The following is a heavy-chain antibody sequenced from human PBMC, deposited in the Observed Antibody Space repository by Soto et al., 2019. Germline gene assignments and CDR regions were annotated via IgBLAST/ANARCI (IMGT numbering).Heavy chain of an antibody. J-gene: IGHJ4*02. CDR3: AKDSAWVNWNYDY. Sequence: LRLSCAASGFTFSSYAMSWVRQAPGKGLEWVSAISGSGGSTYYADSVKGRFTISRDNSKNTLYLQMNSLRAEDTAVYYCAKDSAWVNWNYDYWGQGTLVTVSS. V-gene: IGHV3-23*01. CDR2: ISGSGGST. D-gene: IGHD1-7*01. CDR1: GFTFSSYA.